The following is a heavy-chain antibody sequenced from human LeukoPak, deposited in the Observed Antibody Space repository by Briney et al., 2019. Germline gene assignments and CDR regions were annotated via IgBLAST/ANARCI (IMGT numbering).Heavy chain of an antibody. CDR3: ARVAYGDYLNTLDY. Sequence: GGSLRLSCAASGFTFSSYSMNWVRQAPGKGLEWVSSISSSSSFIYYADSVKGRFTISRDNAKNSLYLQMNSLRAEDTAVYYCARVAYGDYLNTLDYWGQGTLVTVSS. CDR2: ISSSSSFI. D-gene: IGHD4-17*01. CDR1: GFTFSSYS. J-gene: IGHJ4*02. V-gene: IGHV3-21*01.